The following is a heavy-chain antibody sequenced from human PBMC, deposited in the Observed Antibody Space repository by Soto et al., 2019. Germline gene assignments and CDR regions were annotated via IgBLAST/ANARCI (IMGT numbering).Heavy chain of an antibody. CDR2: ISYDGSNK. J-gene: IGHJ5*02. CDR3: AKDTLGWFDP. CDR1: GFTFSSYG. Sequence: QVQLVESGGGVVQPGRSLRLSCAASGFTFSSYGMHWVRQAPGKGLEWVAVISYDGSNKYYADSVKGRFTISRDNSKNTLYLQMNSLRAEDKAVYYCAKDTLGWFDPWGQGTLVTVSS. V-gene: IGHV3-30*18.